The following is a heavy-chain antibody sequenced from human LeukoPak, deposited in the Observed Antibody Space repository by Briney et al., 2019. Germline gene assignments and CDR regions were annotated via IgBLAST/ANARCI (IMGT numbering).Heavy chain of an antibody. Sequence: SETLSPTCTVSGGSISSGDYYWSWIRQPPGKGLEWIGYIYYSGSTYYNPSLKSRVTISVDTSKNQFSLKLSSVTAADTAVYYCARDQTRGYSYGRGGYFDLWGRGTLVTVSS. CDR1: GGSISSGDYY. CDR2: IYYSGST. V-gene: IGHV4-30-4*01. J-gene: IGHJ2*01. CDR3: ARDQTRGYSYGRGGYFDL. D-gene: IGHD5-18*01.